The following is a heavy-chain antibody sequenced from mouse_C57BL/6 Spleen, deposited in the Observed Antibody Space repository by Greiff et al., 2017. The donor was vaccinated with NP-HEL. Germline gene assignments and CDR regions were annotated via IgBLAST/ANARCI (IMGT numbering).Heavy chain of an antibody. CDR3: ARYRISNLYYAMDY. D-gene: IGHD2-5*01. Sequence: QVQLQQPGAELVKPGASVKLSCKASGYTFTSYWMQWVKQRPGQGLEWIGEIDPSDSYTNYNQKFKGKATLTVDTSSSTAYMQLSSLTSEDSAVYYCARYRISNLYYAMDYWGQGTSVTVSS. V-gene: IGHV1-50*01. CDR2: IDPSDSYT. J-gene: IGHJ4*01. CDR1: GYTFTSYW.